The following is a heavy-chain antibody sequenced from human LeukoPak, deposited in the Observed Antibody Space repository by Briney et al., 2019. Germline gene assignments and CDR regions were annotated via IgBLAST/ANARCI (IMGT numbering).Heavy chain of an antibody. Sequence: GESLKISCQGSGYRFTTYWIGWVRQMPGKGLEWMGIIYPGDSDTRYSPSFQGQVTISADKSINTAYLQWSSLKASDTAMYYCARGLAVAGNGFDYWGQGTLVTVSS. J-gene: IGHJ4*02. CDR1: GYRFTTYW. V-gene: IGHV5-51*01. CDR3: ARGLAVAGNGFDY. D-gene: IGHD6-19*01. CDR2: IYPGDSDT.